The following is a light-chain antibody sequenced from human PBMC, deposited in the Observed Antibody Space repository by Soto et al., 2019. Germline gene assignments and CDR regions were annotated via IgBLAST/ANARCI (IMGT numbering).Light chain of an antibody. Sequence: DIQMTQSPSTLSASVGDRVTITCRASQSISSWLAWYQQKPGKAPKLLIYKASSLESGVPSRFNGSGSGTEVTLTISSLQPDDFATYSCQQYNSYWTFGQGTKVEIK. V-gene: IGKV1-5*03. CDR1: QSISSW. CDR2: KAS. J-gene: IGKJ1*01. CDR3: QQYNSYWT.